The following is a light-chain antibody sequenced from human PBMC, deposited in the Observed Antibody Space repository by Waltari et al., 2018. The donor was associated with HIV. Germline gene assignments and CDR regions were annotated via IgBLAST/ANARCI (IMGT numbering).Light chain of an antibody. CDR2: KDS. Sequence: YELTQAPSVSVSPGQTARITCSGDALPKQYAYWYQQKPGQAPMFVIYKDSERPSGIPERFSGSSSGTTVTLTIRGVQAEDEADYYCQSADSSGTVVFGGGTKLTVL. CDR3: QSADSSGTVV. CDR1: ALPKQY. J-gene: IGLJ2*01. V-gene: IGLV3-25*03.